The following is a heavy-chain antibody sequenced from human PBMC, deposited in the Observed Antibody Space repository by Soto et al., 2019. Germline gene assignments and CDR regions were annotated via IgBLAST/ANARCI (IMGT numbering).Heavy chain of an antibody. CDR1: RYTFTSYA. CDR3: ARDLVYCSSTSCYLDACDL. D-gene: IGHD2-2*01. CDR2: INAGNGNT. Sequence: QVQLVQSGAEVKKPGASVKVSCKASRYTFTSYAMHWVRQAHGQRLEGLGWINAGNGNTKYSQKFQCRVTITRDTSALTTYMEQSSMRSEDTAVYDCARDLVYCSSTSCYLDACDLWGQGTMVTVSS. V-gene: IGHV1-3*01. J-gene: IGHJ3*01.